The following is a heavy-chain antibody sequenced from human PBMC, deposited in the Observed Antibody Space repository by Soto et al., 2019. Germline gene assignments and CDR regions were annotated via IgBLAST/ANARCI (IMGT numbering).Heavy chain of an antibody. D-gene: IGHD3-22*01. CDR3: ARDRRFYDSGTYDIAKEAFDV. CDR1: GYTFTGYH. Sequence: QVPLVQSGAEVKKPGASVKVSCKASGYTFTGYHMHWVRQAPGQGLEWMGWINPNSGGTNYAQKFKGWVTMTRDTPNRTAYTEVSRLRSDETAVYYCARDRRFYDSGTYDIAKEAFDVWGQGQMATVSS. J-gene: IGHJ3*01. V-gene: IGHV1-2*04. CDR2: INPNSGGT.